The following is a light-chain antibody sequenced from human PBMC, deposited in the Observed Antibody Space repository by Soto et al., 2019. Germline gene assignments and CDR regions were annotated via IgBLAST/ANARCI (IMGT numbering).Light chain of an antibody. J-gene: IGKJ1*01. Sequence: DIQMTQSPSTLPASVGDRVTITCRASQGISNRLAWYQQKPGTAPKLLIYHASSLQSGVPSRFSGSGSGTEFTLTISSLQPDDFATYYCQQYNSYSFGQGTKVDIK. CDR1: QGISNR. CDR3: QQYNSYS. V-gene: IGKV1-5*01. CDR2: HAS.